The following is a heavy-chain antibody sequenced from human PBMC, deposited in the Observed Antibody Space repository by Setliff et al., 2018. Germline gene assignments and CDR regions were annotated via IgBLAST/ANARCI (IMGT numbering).Heavy chain of an antibody. D-gene: IGHD6-19*01. V-gene: IGHV3-15*01. Sequence: PGGSLRLSCAASGFTFSNAWMSWVRQAPGKGLEWVGRIKSKTDGGTTGYAAPVKGRFTISRDNSKNTLYLQMNSLRAEDTAVYYCTTGYISGYYIGHWGLGTLVTVSS. J-gene: IGHJ4*02. CDR2: IKSKTDGGTT. CDR1: GFTFSNAW. CDR3: TTGYISGYYIGH.